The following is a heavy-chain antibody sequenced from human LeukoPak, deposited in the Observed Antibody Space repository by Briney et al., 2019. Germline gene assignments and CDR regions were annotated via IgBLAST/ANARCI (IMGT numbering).Heavy chain of an antibody. CDR1: GGTFSSYA. Sequence: VASVKVSCKASGGTFSSYAISWVRQAPGQGLEWMGRIIPILGIANYAQKFQGRVTITADKSTSTAYMELSSLRSEDTAVYYCARDQSDRGYSYGRHFDYWGQGTLVTVSS. CDR2: IIPILGIA. D-gene: IGHD5-18*01. J-gene: IGHJ4*02. CDR3: ARDQSDRGYSYGRHFDY. V-gene: IGHV1-69*04.